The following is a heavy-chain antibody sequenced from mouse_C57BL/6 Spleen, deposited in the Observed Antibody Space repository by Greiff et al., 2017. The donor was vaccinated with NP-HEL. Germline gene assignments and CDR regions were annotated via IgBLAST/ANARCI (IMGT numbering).Heavy chain of an antibody. CDR2: IDPSDSYT. CDR3: SRSATVVESGNYFDY. D-gene: IGHD1-1*01. CDR1: GYTFTSYW. J-gene: IGHJ2*01. V-gene: IGHV1-69*01. Sequence: VQLQQPGAELVMPGASVKLSCKASGYTFTSYWMHWVKQRPGQGLEWIGEIDPSDSYTNYNQKFKGKSTLTVDKSSSTAYMQLSSLTSEDSAVYDCSRSATVVESGNYFDYWGQGTTLTVSS.